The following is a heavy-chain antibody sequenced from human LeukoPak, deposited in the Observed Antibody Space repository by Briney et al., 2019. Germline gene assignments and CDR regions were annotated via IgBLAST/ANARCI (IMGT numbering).Heavy chain of an antibody. J-gene: IGHJ4*02. CDR2: FDPEDGET. CDR3: ATAPILAYLYSSGWYTPFDY. Sequence: GASVKVSCKVSGYTLTELSMHWVRRAPGKGLEWMGGFDPEDGETIYAQKFQGRVTMTEDTSTDTAYMELSSLRSEDTAVYYCATAPILAYLYSSGWYTPFDYWGQGTLVTVSS. D-gene: IGHD6-19*01. CDR1: GYTLTELS. V-gene: IGHV1-24*01.